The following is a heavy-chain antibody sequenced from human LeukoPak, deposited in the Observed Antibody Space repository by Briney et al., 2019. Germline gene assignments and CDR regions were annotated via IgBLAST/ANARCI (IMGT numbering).Heavy chain of an antibody. Sequence: WASVKVSCKTSGYTFTKYAMNWVRQAPGQGLEWMGWINGYNGNKYSAQKFQGRLTMTIDTFTSTAYMELRNLRSDDTAVYYCARELELLIDFWGQGTLVTVSS. D-gene: IGHD1-7*01. CDR3: ARELELLIDF. J-gene: IGHJ4*02. CDR2: INGYNGNK. CDR1: GYTFTKYA. V-gene: IGHV1-18*01.